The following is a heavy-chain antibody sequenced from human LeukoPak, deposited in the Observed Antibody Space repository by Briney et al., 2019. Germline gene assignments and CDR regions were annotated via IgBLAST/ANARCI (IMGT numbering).Heavy chain of an antibody. D-gene: IGHD3-10*01. V-gene: IGHV3-48*01. CDR3: ARDLYYYGSGSFGKYYYYGMDV. CDR1: GFTFSSYS. Sequence: AGGSLRLSCAASGFTFSSYSMNWVRQAPGKGLEWVSYISSSSSTIYYADSVKGRFTISRDNVKNSLYLQMNSLRAEDTAVYYCARDLYYYGSGSFGKYYYYGMDVWGQGTTVTVSS. J-gene: IGHJ6*02. CDR2: ISSSSSTI.